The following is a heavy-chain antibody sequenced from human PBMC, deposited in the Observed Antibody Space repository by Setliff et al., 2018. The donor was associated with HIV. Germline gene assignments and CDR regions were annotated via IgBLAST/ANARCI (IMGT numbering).Heavy chain of an antibody. CDR1: GYSISSGFY. V-gene: IGHV4-38-2*02. CDR2: IYHSGST. CDR3: ARDLLWFGEFGIVRWFDP. Sequence: PSETLSLTCTVSGYSISSGFYWGWIRQPPGKGLEWIGSIYHSGSTYYNPSVQSPVTISVDTSKNQFFLKLTSVTAADTAVYYCARDLLWFGEFGIVRWFDPWGPGALVTV. D-gene: IGHD3-10*01. J-gene: IGHJ5*02.